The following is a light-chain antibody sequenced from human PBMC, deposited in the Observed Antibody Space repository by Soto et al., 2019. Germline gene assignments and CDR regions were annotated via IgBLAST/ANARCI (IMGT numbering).Light chain of an antibody. Sequence: EIVMTQSPATLSVSPGERATLSCGASQSVSSKLAWYQQKPGQAPRVLIYGAFTRATGIPARFSGSGSDTEFTLTISSLQSEDGAVYYCQQYNNWPPLTFGGGTKVEIK. CDR1: QSVSSK. J-gene: IGKJ4*01. CDR3: QQYNNWPPLT. CDR2: GAF. V-gene: IGKV3-15*01.